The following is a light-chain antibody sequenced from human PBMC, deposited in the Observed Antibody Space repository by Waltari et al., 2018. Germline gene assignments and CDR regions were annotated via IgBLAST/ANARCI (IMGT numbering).Light chain of an antibody. CDR2: GKN. Sequence: SSELTQDPAVSVALGQTVRITCQGDSLRSYYASWYQQKPGQAPVLVIYGKNNRPSGIQDRFSGSSSGHTASLTITGAQAEDEADYYCNSRDSSGNHWVFGGGTKLTVL. CDR1: SLRSYY. J-gene: IGLJ3*02. CDR3: NSRDSSGNHWV. V-gene: IGLV3-19*01.